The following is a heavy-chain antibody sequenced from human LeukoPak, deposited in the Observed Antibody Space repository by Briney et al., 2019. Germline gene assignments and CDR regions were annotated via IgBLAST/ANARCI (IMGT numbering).Heavy chain of an antibody. CDR3: AKVAEMGTILGKFDN. D-gene: IGHD5-24*01. J-gene: IGHJ4*02. Sequence: HPGGSLRLSCAASGFTFSSYAMSWVRQAPGKGPEWVSAISGNGGRTYYGDSVKGRFTISRDNSKNTLYLQMNSLRAEDTAVFYCAKVAEMGTILGKFDNWGQGTLVTVSS. V-gene: IGHV3-23*01. CDR2: ISGNGGRT. CDR1: GFTFSSYA.